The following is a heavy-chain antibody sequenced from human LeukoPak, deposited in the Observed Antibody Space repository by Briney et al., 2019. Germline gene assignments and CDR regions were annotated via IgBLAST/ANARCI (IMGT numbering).Heavy chain of an antibody. CDR1: GFTFSSYG. CDR2: IWYDGSNK. V-gene: IGHV3-33*06. D-gene: IGHD3-22*01. CDR3: AKQSLYDSSGHFHY. J-gene: IGHJ4*02. Sequence: GRSLRLSCAASGFTFSSYGMHWVRQAPGKGLEWVAVIWYDGSNKYYADSVKGRLTISRDNSKNTLFLRMNSLRAEDTAVYFCAKQSLYDSSGHFHYWGQGTLVTVSS.